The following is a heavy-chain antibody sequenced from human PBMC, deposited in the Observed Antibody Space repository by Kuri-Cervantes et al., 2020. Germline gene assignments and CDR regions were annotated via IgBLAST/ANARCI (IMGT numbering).Heavy chain of an antibody. CDR3: AREGRSLWFGELFAFDP. CDR2: TYYSGTT. J-gene: IGHJ5*02. Sequence: LRLSCAVYGGSFSGYYWTWIRQPPGKGLEWIGYTYYSGTTYYNPSLKSRLTISVDTSKNQFSLKLSSVTAADTAVYYCAREGRSLWFGELFAFDPWGQGTLVTVSS. V-gene: IGHV4-30-4*08. D-gene: IGHD3-10*01. CDR1: GGSFSGYY.